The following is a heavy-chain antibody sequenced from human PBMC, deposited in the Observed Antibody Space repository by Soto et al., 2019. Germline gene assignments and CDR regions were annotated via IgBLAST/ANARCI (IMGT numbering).Heavy chain of an antibody. J-gene: IGHJ4*02. D-gene: IGHD3-10*01. Sequence: QVQLQESGPGLVKPSQTLSLTCTVSGGSISSGDYYWSWIRQPPGKGLEWIGYIYYSGSTYYNPSLKSRFTISVDTSKNQCALKLSSVTAADTAVYYCAYGSGSQPFDYWGQGTLVTVSS. CDR3: AYGSGSQPFDY. V-gene: IGHV4-30-4*01. CDR1: GGSISSGDYY. CDR2: IYYSGST.